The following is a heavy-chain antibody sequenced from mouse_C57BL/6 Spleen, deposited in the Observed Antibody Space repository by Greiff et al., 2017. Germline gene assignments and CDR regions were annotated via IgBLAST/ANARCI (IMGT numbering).Heavy chain of an antibody. CDR2: IYPSDSET. CDR1: GYTFTSYW. Sequence: VQLQQSGAELVRPGSSVKLSCKASGYTFTSYWMDWVKQRPGQGLEWIGNIYPSDSETHYNQKFKDKATLTVDKSSSTAYMQLSSLTSEDSAVYYCARSYDSYFDYWGQGTTLTVSS. CDR3: ARSYDSYFDY. D-gene: IGHD2-4*01. V-gene: IGHV1-61*01. J-gene: IGHJ2*01.